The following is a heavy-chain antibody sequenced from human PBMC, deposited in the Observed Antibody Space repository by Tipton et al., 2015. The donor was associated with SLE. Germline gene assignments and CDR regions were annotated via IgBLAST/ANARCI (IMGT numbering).Heavy chain of an antibody. V-gene: IGHV3-13*04. CDR3: ARAKGTTRAFDI. J-gene: IGHJ3*02. CDR2: IGTAGDT. Sequence: SLRLSCAASGFTFSSYDMHWVRQPTGKGLEWVSAIGTAGDTYYPGSVKGRFTISRENAKNSLYLQMNSLRAGDTAVYYCARAKGTTRAFDIWGQGTMVTVSS. CDR1: GFTFSSYD. D-gene: IGHD2-2*01.